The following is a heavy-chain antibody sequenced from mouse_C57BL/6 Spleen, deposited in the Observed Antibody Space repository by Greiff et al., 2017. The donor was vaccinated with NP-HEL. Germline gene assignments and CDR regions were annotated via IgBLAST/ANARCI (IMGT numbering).Heavy chain of an antibody. Sequence: QVQLQQPGAELVKPGASVKMSCKASGYTFTSYWITWVKQRPGQGLEWIGDIYPGSGSTNYNEKFKSKATLTVDTSSSTAYMQLSSLTSEDSAVYYCARWGSNYSAMGYWGQGTSVTVSS. D-gene: IGHD2-5*01. CDR3: ARWGSNYSAMGY. J-gene: IGHJ4*01. CDR2: IYPGSGST. CDR1: GYTFTSYW. V-gene: IGHV1-55*01.